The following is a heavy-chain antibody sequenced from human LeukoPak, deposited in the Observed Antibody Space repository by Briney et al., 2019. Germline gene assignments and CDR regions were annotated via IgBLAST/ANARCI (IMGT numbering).Heavy chain of an antibody. CDR3: ARAGYCSSTSCYTF. CDR2: ISYDGSNK. J-gene: IGHJ4*02. V-gene: IGHV3-30-3*01. Sequence: GGSLRLSCAASGFTFSSYAMHRVRQAPGKGLEWVAVISYDGSNKYYADSVKGRFTISRDNSKNTLYLQMNSLRAEDTAVYYCARAGYCSSTSCYTFWGQGTLVTVSS. CDR1: GFTFSSYA. D-gene: IGHD2-2*02.